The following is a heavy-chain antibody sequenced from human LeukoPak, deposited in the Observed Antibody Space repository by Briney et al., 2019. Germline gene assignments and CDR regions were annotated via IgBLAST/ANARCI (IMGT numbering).Heavy chain of an antibody. D-gene: IGHD7-27*01. Sequence: QTGGSLRLSCAASGFTFSSYAMHWVRQAPGKGLEWVAVISYDGSNKYYADSVKGRFTISRDNSKNTLYLQMNSLRAEDTAVYYCARYARNWDLDYWGQGTLVTVSS. J-gene: IGHJ4*02. CDR1: GFTFSSYA. V-gene: IGHV3-30-3*01. CDR3: ARYARNWDLDY. CDR2: ISYDGSNK.